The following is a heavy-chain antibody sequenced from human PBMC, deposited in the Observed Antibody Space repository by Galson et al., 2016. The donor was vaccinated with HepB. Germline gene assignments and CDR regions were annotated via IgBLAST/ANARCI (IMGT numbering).Heavy chain of an antibody. D-gene: IGHD3-10*01. CDR1: GASVSSGSYY. CDR2: FYTTETT. J-gene: IGHJ4*02. CDR3: ALILSTAYAPPDS. V-gene: IGHV4-61*02. Sequence: TLSLTCTVSGASVSSGSYYWSWIRQPAGRGLEWIGRFYTTETTNYNPSLESRVTMSVDTSKNQFSLKLRSVTAADTAVYYCALILSTAYAPPDSWGQGTLVTVSS.